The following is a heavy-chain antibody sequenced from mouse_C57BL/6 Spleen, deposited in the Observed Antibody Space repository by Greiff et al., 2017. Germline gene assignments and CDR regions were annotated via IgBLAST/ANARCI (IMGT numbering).Heavy chain of an antibody. J-gene: IGHJ1*03. D-gene: IGHD1-1*01. CDR2: INPNNGGT. V-gene: IGHV1-22*01. CDR3: ARITTVVRYFDV. Sequence: EVKLQESGPELVKPGASVKMSCKASGYTFTDYNMHWVKQSHGKSLEWIGYINPNNGGTSYNQKFKGKATLTVNKSSSTAYMELRSLTSEDSAVYYCARITTVVRYFDVWGTGTTVTVSS. CDR1: GYTFTDYN.